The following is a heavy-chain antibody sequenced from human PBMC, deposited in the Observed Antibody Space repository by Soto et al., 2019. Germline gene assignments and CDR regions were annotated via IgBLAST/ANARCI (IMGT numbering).Heavy chain of an antibody. CDR2: SIPIFGTA. CDR3: ARERKALIAAAGSWYYYYGMDV. D-gene: IGHD6-13*01. V-gene: IGHV1-69*13. CDR1: GGTFSSYS. Sequence: SVKGSCKASGGTFSSYSISLVRQAPGRGLEWMGGSIPIFGTANYAQKFQGRVTITADESTGTAYMELSSLRSEDTAVYYCARERKALIAAAGSWYYYYGMDVWGQGTKVTVSS. J-gene: IGHJ6*02.